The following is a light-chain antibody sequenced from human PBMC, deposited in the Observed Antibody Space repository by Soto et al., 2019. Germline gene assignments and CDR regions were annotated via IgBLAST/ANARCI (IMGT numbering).Light chain of an antibody. Sequence: DIQIAQSPSSLSSCVVYRVRITWRATQSISSYLNWYQQKPGKAPKLLIYAASSLQTGVPSRFSGSGSGTDFTLTISGLQPEDFATYYCQKSYSTPSITFGKGTLLESK. CDR1: QSISSY. V-gene: IGKV1-39*01. J-gene: IGKJ5*01. CDR2: AAS. CDR3: QKSYSTPSIT.